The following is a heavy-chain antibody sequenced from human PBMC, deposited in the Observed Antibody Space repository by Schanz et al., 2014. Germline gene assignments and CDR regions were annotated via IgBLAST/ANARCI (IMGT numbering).Heavy chain of an antibody. CDR1: GGSFSGYY. D-gene: IGHD2-2*01. Sequence: QVQLQQWGAGLLKPSETLSLTCAVYGGSFSGYYWTWIRQPPGKGLEWIGEIHHSGSTNYNPSPKSRVTISMDTSKNQFSLKLTSVTAADTAVYYCASGEWSTSQFDYWGHGTLVTVSS. CDR3: ASGEWSTSQFDY. J-gene: IGHJ4*01. V-gene: IGHV4-34*01. CDR2: IHHSGST.